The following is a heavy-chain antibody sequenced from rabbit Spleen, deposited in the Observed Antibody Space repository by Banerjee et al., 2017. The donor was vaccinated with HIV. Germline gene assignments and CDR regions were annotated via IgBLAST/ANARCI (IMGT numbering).Heavy chain of an antibody. CDR3: ARGSAAMTMVITGYYLNL. CDR2: MYPDGVGST. Sequence: QSLEESGGDLVKPGASLTLTCTASGFSFSSSDYMCWVRQAPGKGLEWIGCMYPDGVGSTAYASWAKGRFTISKTSSTTVTLQMTSLTAADTATYFCARGSAAMTMVITGYYLNLWGPGTLVTVS. J-gene: IGHJ4*01. V-gene: IGHV1S40*01. CDR1: GFSFSSSDY. D-gene: IGHD2-1*01.